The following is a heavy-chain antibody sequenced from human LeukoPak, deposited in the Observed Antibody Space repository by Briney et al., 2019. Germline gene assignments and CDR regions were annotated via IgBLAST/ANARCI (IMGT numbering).Heavy chain of an antibody. V-gene: IGHV1-18*04. D-gene: IGHD3-10*01. CDR1: GYTFTGYY. J-gene: IGHJ5*02. Sequence: ASVKVSCKASGYTFTGYYMHWVRQAPGQGLEWMGWISAYNGNTNYAQKLQGRVTMTTDTSTSTAYMELRSLRSDDTAVYYCARSSVLLWFGESPGNWFDPWGQGTLVTVSS. CDR2: ISAYNGNT. CDR3: ARSSVLLWFGESPGNWFDP.